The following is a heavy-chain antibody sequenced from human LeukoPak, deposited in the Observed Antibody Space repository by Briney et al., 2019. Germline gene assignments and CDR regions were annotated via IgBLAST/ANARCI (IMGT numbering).Heavy chain of an antibody. CDR2: INHSGST. Sequence: SETLSLTCAVYGGSFSGYYWSWIRQPPGKGLEWIGEINHSGSTNYNPSLKSRVTISVDTSKNQFSLKLSSVTAADTAVYYCARVRVYCSSTSCYGMVYYYYGMDVWGQGTTVTVSS. CDR3: ARVRVYCSSTSCYGMVYYYYGMDV. CDR1: GGSFSGYY. D-gene: IGHD2-2*01. J-gene: IGHJ6*02. V-gene: IGHV4-34*01.